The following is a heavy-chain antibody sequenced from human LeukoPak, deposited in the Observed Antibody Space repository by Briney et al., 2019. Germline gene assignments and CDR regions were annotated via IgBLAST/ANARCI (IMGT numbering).Heavy chain of an antibody. Sequence: PSETLSLTCTVSGGSITSYYWSWIRQPPGKGLEWIGNIYYSGSTNYNPSLKSRVTISIDTSKNQLSLKLSSVTAADTAVYYCASTANYYGSGSYYKNWGQGTLVTVSS. CDR2: IYYSGST. V-gene: IGHV4-59*01. CDR1: GGSITSYY. J-gene: IGHJ4*02. CDR3: ASTANYYGSGSYYKN. D-gene: IGHD3-10*01.